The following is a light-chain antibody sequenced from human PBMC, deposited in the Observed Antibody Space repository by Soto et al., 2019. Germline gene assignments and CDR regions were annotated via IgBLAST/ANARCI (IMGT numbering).Light chain of an antibody. Sequence: QSVLTQPPSESGAPGQRVTISCTGSSSNIGAGYDVHWYQQLPGTAPKLLIYGNSNRPSGVPDRFSGSKSGTSASLAITGLQAEDEADYYCQSYDSSLSAYVFGTGTKVTVL. CDR3: QSYDSSLSAYV. CDR2: GNS. CDR1: SSNIGAGYD. J-gene: IGLJ1*01. V-gene: IGLV1-40*01.